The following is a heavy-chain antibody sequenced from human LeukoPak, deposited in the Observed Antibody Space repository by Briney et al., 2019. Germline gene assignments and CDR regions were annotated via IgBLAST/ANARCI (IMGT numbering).Heavy chain of an antibody. Sequence: GASVRVSCKASGYTFTGYYMHWVRQAPGQGLEWMGWINPNSGGTNYAQKFQGRVTMTRDTSISTAYMELSRLRSDDTAVYYCARTPPAAANYYYYYYMDVWGKGTTVTVSS. CDR3: ARTPPAAANYYYYYYMDV. V-gene: IGHV1-2*02. D-gene: IGHD6-13*01. CDR2: INPNSGGT. CDR1: GYTFTGYY. J-gene: IGHJ6*03.